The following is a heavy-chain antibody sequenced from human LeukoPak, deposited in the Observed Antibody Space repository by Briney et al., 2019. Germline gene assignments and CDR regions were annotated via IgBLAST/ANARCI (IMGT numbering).Heavy chain of an antibody. V-gene: IGHV4-34*01. D-gene: IGHD3-10*01. CDR1: GGSFSGYY. J-gene: IGHJ4*02. CDR2: INHSGST. Sequence: PSETLSLTCAVYGGSFSGYYWSWIRQPPGKGLEWIGEINHSGSTNYNPSLKSRVTISVDTSKNQFSLKLSSVTAADTAVYYCARGGLWFGELWGYFDYWGQGTLVTVSS. CDR3: ARGGLWFGELWGYFDY.